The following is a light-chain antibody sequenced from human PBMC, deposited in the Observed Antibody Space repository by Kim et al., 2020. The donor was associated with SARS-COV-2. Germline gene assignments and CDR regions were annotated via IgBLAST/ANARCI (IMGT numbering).Light chain of an antibody. CDR3: QQNSISPGT. Sequence: PEEKGPPSSGGTERVISTQLAWDKQRPGDAPQRLIYGASSGDPGVPHRFSGSGSGTDFTLTISRLEPEDFAVYYCQQNSISPGTFGPGTQVEIK. CDR2: GAS. V-gene: IGKV3-20*01. CDR1: ERVISTQ. J-gene: IGKJ5*01.